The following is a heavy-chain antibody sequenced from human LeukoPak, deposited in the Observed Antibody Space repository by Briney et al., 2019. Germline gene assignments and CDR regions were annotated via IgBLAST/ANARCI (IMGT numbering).Heavy chain of an antibody. CDR3: AKDLSLSPELLPYYYGMDV. CDR1: GFTFRTYA. CDR2: VSGSGGGT. D-gene: IGHD1-26*01. Sequence: GGSLRLSCAASGFTFRTYAKSWVRQAPGKGLDWVSAVSGSGGGTYYADSVKGRFTISRDNSKNMLYLQMNSLRAEDTAVYYCAKDLSLSPELLPYYYGMDVWGQGTTVTVSS. V-gene: IGHV3-23*01. J-gene: IGHJ6*02.